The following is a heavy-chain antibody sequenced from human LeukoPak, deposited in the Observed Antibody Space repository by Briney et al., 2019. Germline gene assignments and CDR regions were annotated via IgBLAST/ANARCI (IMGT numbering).Heavy chain of an antibody. Sequence: PSQTLSLTCAVSGGSISSGDYYWSWIRQPPGKGLEWIGYIYFSGSTYYNPSLKSRVTISIDTSKNQFSLKLSSVTAADTAVYYCARDPVVATSSSDYWGQGTLVTVSS. CDR3: ARDPVVATSSSDY. CDR1: GGSISSGDYY. J-gene: IGHJ4*02. CDR2: IYFSGST. D-gene: IGHD2-21*01. V-gene: IGHV4-30-4*01.